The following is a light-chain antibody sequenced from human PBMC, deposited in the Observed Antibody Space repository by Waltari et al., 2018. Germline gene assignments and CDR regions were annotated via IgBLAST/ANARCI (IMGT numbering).Light chain of an antibody. CDR3: SSYTSSSTFYV. V-gene: IGLV2-14*01. Sequence: QSALTQPAPVSGSPGQSFTISRPGPRSDVGGYHYVSWYQQHPGKAPKLMIYEVSNRPSGVSNRFSGSKSGNTASLTISGLQAEDEADYYCSSYTSSSTFYVFGTGTKVTVL. CDR2: EVS. J-gene: IGLJ1*01. CDR1: RSDVGGYHY.